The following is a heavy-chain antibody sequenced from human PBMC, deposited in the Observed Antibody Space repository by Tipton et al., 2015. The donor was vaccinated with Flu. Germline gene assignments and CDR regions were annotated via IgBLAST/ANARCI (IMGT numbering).Heavy chain of an antibody. Sequence: SLRLSCETSGIAVNYYDMIWVRQAPGKGLEWVSVMYRDGTTHYADSVKGRFTMSRDNSRNTLYLEMHSLKSGDMAVYYCARGAGPGTRYFDHWGQGTLVTVSS. CDR3: ARGAGPGTRYFDH. V-gene: IGHV3-66*02. CDR1: GIAVNYYD. J-gene: IGHJ4*02. D-gene: IGHD3-10*01. CDR2: MYRDGTT.